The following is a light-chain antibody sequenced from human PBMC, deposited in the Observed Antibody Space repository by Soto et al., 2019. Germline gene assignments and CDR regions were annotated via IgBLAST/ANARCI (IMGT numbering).Light chain of an antibody. CDR2: KAS. J-gene: IGKJ1*01. Sequence: DTQMTQSPSTLSASVGDRVTITCRASQSISSWLAWYQQKPGKAPKLLIYKASSLESGVPSRFSGSGSGTEFTLTISSLQPYEFATYYCQQENRYQWTFGQGTKVEIK. CDR3: QQENRYQWT. V-gene: IGKV1-5*03. CDR1: QSISSW.